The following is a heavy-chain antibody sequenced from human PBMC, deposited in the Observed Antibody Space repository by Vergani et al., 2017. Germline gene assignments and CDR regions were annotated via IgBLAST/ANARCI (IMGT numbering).Heavy chain of an antibody. V-gene: IGHV1-3*01. CDR3: AGEYSPYDYYYYMDV. Sequence: VQLLESGGGLVQPGGSLRLSCAASGFTFSSYAMHWVRQAPGQRLEWMGWINAGNGNTKYSQKFQGRVTITRDTSASTAYMELSSLRSEDTAVYYCAGEYSPYDYYYYMDVWGKGTTVTVSS. CDR2: INAGNGNT. J-gene: IGHJ6*03. CDR1: GFTFSSYA. D-gene: IGHD5-18*01.